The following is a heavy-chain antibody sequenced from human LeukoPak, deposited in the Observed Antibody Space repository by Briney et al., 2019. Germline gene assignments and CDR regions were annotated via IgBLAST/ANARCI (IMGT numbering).Heavy chain of an antibody. J-gene: IGHJ6*02. CDR3: ARDAFPLGMDV. V-gene: IGHV3-13*01. CDR1: GFTFSSYD. CDR2: IGTAGDT. Sequence: GGSLRLSCAASGFTFSSYDMHWVRHATGKGLEWVSAIGTAGDTYYPGSVKGRFTISRENAKNSLYLQMNSLRAGDTAVYYCARDAFPLGMDVWGQGTTVTVSS.